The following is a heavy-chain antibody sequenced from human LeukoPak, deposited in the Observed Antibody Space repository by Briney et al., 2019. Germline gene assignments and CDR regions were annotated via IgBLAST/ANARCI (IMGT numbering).Heavy chain of an antibody. Sequence: PGGSLRLSCVVSGFTFRTYAMHWVRQAPGKGLGWVAVVSYDGSNKYYADSVQGRFTISRDNSRNTLHLQMNSLSAEDTAVYYCARDSHYYDPGGYYSRGEYYHHGMDAWGQGTTVTASS. CDR2: VSYDGSNK. CDR3: ARDSHYYDPGGYYSRGEYYHHGMDA. V-gene: IGHV3-30-3*01. CDR1: GFTFRTYA. J-gene: IGHJ6*02. D-gene: IGHD3-22*01.